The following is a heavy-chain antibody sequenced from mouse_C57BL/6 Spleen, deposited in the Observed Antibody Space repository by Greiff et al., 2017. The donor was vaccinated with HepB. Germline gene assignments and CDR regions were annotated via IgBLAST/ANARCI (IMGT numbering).Heavy chain of an antibody. Sequence: VQLQQPGAELVKPGASVKLSCKASGYTFTSYWMQWVKQRPGQGLEWIGEIDPSDSYTNYNQKFKGKATLTVDTSSSTAYMQLSSLTSEDSAVYYCARETTVVGGYFDVWGTGTTVTVSS. V-gene: IGHV1-50*01. CDR3: ARETTVVGGYFDV. CDR1: GYTFTSYW. J-gene: IGHJ1*03. CDR2: IDPSDSYT. D-gene: IGHD1-1*01.